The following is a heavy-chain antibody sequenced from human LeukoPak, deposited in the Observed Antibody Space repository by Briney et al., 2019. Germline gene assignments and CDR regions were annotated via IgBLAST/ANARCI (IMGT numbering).Heavy chain of an antibody. CDR3: ARGRAVASDY. Sequence: SETLSLTCAVYGGSFSGFYWSWIRQPPGKGLEWIGEINHSGSTNYNPSLKSRVTISVDTSKNQFSLKLSSVTAAGTAVYYCARGRAVASDYWGQGTLVTVSS. CDR2: INHSGST. CDR1: GGSFSGFY. V-gene: IGHV4-34*01. D-gene: IGHD6-19*01. J-gene: IGHJ4*02.